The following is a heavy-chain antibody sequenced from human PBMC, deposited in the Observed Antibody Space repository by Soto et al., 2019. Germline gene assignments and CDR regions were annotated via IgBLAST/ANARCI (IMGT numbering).Heavy chain of an antibody. Sequence: QVQLVQSGAEVKKPGASVKVSCKASGYTFTSYYLLWVRQAPGQGLEWMGLINPSVGSTTYARKLQDRFTMTRATSKSTTYMELSSLRPDDTAVYHCATEGPKAHESSDFPHPAFWGQGTLANGSS. CDR1: GYTFTSYY. CDR3: ATEGPKAHESSDFPHPAF. D-gene: IGHD3-22*01. J-gene: IGHJ4*02. V-gene: IGHV1-46*03. CDR2: INPSVGST.